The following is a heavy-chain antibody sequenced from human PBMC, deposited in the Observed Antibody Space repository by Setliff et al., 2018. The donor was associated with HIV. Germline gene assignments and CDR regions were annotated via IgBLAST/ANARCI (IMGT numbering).Heavy chain of an antibody. CDR1: GGSFSDYY. V-gene: IGHV4-34*01. CDR2: INHRGST. Sequence: SETLSLTCAVYGGSFSDYYWTWIRQSPGKGLEWIGEINHRGSTNYNPSFKSRVTVSVDTSKNQFSLKLGSVTAADTAVYYCARGFRAYYYGSGRGNWFDPWGQGTLVTVS. CDR3: ARGFRAYYYGSGRGNWFDP. D-gene: IGHD3-10*01. J-gene: IGHJ5*02.